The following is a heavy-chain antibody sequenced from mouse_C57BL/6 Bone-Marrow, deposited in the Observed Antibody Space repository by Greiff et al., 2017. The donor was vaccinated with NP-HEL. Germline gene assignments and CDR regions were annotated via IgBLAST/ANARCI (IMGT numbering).Heavy chain of an antibody. CDR1: GYSITSGYY. J-gene: IGHJ2*01. V-gene: IGHV3-6*01. CDR2: ISYDGSN. Sequence: EVKLQESGPGLVKPSQSLSLTCSVTGYSITSGYYWNWIRQFPGNKLEWMGYISYDGSNNYNPSLKNRISITRDTSKNQFFLKLNSVTTEDTATYYCAREGVYYGSSYVPFDYWGQGTTLTVSS. CDR3: AREGVYYGSSYVPFDY. D-gene: IGHD1-1*01.